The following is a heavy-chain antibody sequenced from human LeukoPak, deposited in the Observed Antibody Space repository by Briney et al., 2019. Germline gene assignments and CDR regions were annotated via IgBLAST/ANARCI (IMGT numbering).Heavy chain of an antibody. Sequence: GGSLRLSCAASGFTFSSYAMHWVRQAPGKGLEWVAVISYDGSNKYYADSVKGRFTISRDNSKNTLYLQMNSLRAEDAAVYYCARDPSSYDLWSGYYPYYYYGMDVWGQGTTVTVSS. J-gene: IGHJ6*02. CDR2: ISYDGSNK. CDR1: GFTFSSYA. CDR3: ARDPSSYDLWSGYYPYYYYGMDV. D-gene: IGHD3-3*01. V-gene: IGHV3-30-3*01.